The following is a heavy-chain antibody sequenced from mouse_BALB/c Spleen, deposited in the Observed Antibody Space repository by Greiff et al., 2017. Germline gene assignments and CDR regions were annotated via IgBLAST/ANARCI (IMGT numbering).Heavy chain of an antibody. Sequence: EVKLVESGPELVKPGASVKISCKASGYSFTGYFMNWVMQSHGKSLEWIGRINPYNGDTFYNQKFKGKATLTVDKSSSTAHMELRSLASEDSAVYYCARRYYGSHSYWYFDVWGAGTTVTVSS. CDR3: ARRYYGSHSYWYFDV. CDR1: GYSFTGYF. J-gene: IGHJ1*01. V-gene: IGHV1-20*02. D-gene: IGHD1-1*01. CDR2: INPYNGDT.